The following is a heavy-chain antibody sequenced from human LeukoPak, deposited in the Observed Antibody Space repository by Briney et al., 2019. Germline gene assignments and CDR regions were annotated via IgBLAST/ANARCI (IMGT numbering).Heavy chain of an antibody. CDR3: ARDRNYYDSSGYRLAAFDI. Sequence: SETLSLTCTVSGGSISSHYWSWIRQPPGKGLEWIGYIYYSGSTNYNPSLKSRVTISVDTSKNQFSLKLRSVTAADTAVYYCARDRNYYDSSGYRLAAFDIWGQGTMVTVSS. J-gene: IGHJ3*02. D-gene: IGHD3-22*01. CDR2: IYYSGST. CDR1: GGSISSHY. V-gene: IGHV4-59*11.